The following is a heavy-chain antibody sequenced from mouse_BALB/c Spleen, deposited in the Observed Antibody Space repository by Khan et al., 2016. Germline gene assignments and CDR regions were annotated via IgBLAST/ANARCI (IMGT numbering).Heavy chain of an antibody. J-gene: IGHJ1*01. D-gene: IGHD2-1*01. CDR1: GFSLTSYG. CDR2: IWSDGST. CDR3: ARHNGNYWYFDV. V-gene: IGHV2-6-2*01. Sequence: QVQLKESGPDLVAPSQSLSITCTVSGFSLTSYGVHWVRQPPGKGLEWLVVIWSDGSTTYNSALKSRLSIIKDNSKSQVFLKMNSLQTDDTAMYYCARHNGNYWYFDVWGAGTTVTVSS.